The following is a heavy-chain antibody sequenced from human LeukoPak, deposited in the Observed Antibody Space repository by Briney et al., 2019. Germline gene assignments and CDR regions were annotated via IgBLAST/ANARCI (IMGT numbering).Heavy chain of an antibody. CDR2: TGSTGVST. CDR1: GFTFSSYG. CDR3: AKDPGVVPAHYFDY. Sequence: GGSLRLSCAASGFTFSSYGMHWVRQAPGKGLEWVSGTGSTGVSTFYADSVKGRFTVSRDNSKNTLSLQMNSLRAEDTAVYYCAKDPGVVPAHYFDYWGQGTLVTVPS. V-gene: IGHV3-23*01. D-gene: IGHD2-2*01. J-gene: IGHJ4*02.